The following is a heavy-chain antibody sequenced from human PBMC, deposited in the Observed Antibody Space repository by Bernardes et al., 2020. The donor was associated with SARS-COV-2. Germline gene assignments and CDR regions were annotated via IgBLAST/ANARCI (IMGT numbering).Heavy chain of an antibody. CDR1: GDSISSRSYY. D-gene: IGHD1-26*01. Sequence: SETLSLTCTVSGDSISSRSYYWGWIRQPPGKGLEWIGSIHYSGSTYYNPSLKNRVTISVDTSKNQFSLKLKSVTAADTAMYYCARSGSHYSYYWGQGTLVTVSS. V-gene: IGHV4-39*01. CDR3: ARSGSHYSYY. CDR2: IHYSGST. J-gene: IGHJ4*02.